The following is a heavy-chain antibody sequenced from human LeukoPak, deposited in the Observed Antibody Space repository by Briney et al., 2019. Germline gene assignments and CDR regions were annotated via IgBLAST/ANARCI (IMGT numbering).Heavy chain of an antibody. CDR1: GYTFTTAA. CDR2: INTGNGNA. CDR3: ARADNGGNWFDP. D-gene: IGHD4-23*01. V-gene: IGHV1-3*04. J-gene: IGHJ5*02. Sequence: GASVKVSFTASGYTFTTAAMHWVRQAPGQRLEWMGWINTGNGNAKYSQKFQGRVTITRDTSASTAYMELSSLKSEDTGVYFCARADNGGNWFDPWGQGTLVTVSS.